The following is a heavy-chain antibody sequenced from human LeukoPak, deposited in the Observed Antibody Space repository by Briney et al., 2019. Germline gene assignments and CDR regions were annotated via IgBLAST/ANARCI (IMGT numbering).Heavy chain of an antibody. CDR1: RFTFSSYT. CDR2: ISYDGSNK. CDR3: ARDAGVVPAATSSFPH. Sequence: PGGSLRLSCAASRFTFSSYTMHWVRQAPGKGLEGVAVISYDGSNKYYAVSVNGRFPISRDNSNTTLYLQMNSLTAEDTAVYYCARDAGVVPAATSSFPHWGQGTLVTVSS. V-gene: IGHV3-30-3*01. D-gene: IGHD2-2*01. J-gene: IGHJ1*01.